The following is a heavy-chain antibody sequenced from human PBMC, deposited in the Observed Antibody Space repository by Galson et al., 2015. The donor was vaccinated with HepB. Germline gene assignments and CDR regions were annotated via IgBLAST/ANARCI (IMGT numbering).Heavy chain of an antibody. CDR2: ISGSGGST. D-gene: IGHD2-15*01. V-gene: IGHV3-23*01. J-gene: IGHJ4*02. CDR3: AKSGGYCSGGSCYPQGDFDY. Sequence: SLRLSCAASGFPFSSYAMSWVRQAPGKGLEWVSAISGSGGSTYYADSVKGRCTISRDTSKNTLYLQMNSLRAEDTCVYYCAKSGGYCSGGSCYPQGDFDYWGQGTLVTVSS. CDR1: GFPFSSYA.